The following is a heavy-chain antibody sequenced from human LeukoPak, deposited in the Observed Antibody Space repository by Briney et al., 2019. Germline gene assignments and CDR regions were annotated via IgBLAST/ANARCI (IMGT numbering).Heavy chain of an antibody. Sequence: PGGSLRLSCAASGFTFSSYAMHWVRQAPGKGLEWVAVISYDGSNKYYADSVKGRFTISRDNSKNTLYLQMNSLRAEDTAVYYCAISIAALSAPLPDPIDYWGQGTLVTVSS. D-gene: IGHD6-6*01. J-gene: IGHJ4*02. V-gene: IGHV3-30-3*01. CDR1: GFTFSSYA. CDR3: AISIAALSAPLPDPIDY. CDR2: ISYDGSNK.